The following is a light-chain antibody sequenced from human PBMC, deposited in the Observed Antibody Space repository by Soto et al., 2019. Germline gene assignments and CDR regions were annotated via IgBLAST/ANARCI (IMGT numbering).Light chain of an antibody. CDR3: QQRSNWPSGFA. J-gene: IGKJ3*01. Sequence: EIVLTQSPATLSLSPGERATLSCRASQSVSSYLAWYQQKPGQAPRLLIYDASNRATGIPARFSGSGSGTDFTLTISSLEPEDFAVYYCQQRSNWPSGFAFGPGTKVVIK. CDR1: QSVSSY. V-gene: IGKV3-11*01. CDR2: DAS.